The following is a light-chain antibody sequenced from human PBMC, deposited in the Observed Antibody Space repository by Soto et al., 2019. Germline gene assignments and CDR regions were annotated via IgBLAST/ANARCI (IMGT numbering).Light chain of an antibody. Sequence: IGLTHTPGSLSLFHEKGATLSCRASQSVTSSYLAWYQQKPRQAPRLLIYGASTRATGIPARFSGSGSGTELTLTISSLQSEDFAVYYCQQYNNLPPWTFGQGTKV. CDR2: GAS. J-gene: IGKJ1*01. CDR3: QQYNNLPPWT. CDR1: QSVTSSY. V-gene: IGKV3-15*01.